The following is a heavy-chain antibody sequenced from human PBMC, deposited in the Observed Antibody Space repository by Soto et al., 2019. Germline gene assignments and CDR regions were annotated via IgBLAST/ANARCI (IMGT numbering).Heavy chain of an antibody. CDR1: GGSISSYY. Sequence: SETLSLTCTVSGGSISSYYWSWIRQPPGKGLEWIGYIYYSGSTNYNPSLKSRVTISVDTSKNQFSLKLSSVTAADTAVYYCASLYCSGGSCYSDYWGQGTLVTVSS. CDR2: IYYSGST. V-gene: IGHV4-59*08. J-gene: IGHJ4*02. D-gene: IGHD2-15*01. CDR3: ASLYCSGGSCYSDY.